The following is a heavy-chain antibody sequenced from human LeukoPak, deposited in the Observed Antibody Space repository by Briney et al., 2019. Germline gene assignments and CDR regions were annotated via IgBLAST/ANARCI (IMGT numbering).Heavy chain of an antibody. J-gene: IGHJ4*02. V-gene: IGHV4-59*01. D-gene: IGHD3-9*01. CDR1: GGSISSYY. CDR3: ARQYVTTVLRYFDSGFDC. Sequence: SETLSLTCTVSGGSISSYYWSWIRQPPGKGLEWIGYIYYSGSTKYNPSLKSRVTISVDTSKNQFSLKLSSVTAADTAVYYCARQYVTTVLRYFDSGFDCWGQGTLVTVSS. CDR2: IYYSGST.